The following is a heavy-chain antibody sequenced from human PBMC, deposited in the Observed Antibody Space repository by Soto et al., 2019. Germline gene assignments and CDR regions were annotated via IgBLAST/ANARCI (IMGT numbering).Heavy chain of an antibody. Sequence: SETLSLTCTVSGGSISSYYWSWIRQPPGKGLEWIGYIYYSGSTNYNPSLKSRVTISVDTSKNQFSLKLSSVTAADTTVYYCARHNIAVAGTWGDWFDPWGQGTLVTVSS. CDR3: ARHNIAVAGTWGDWFDP. J-gene: IGHJ5*02. V-gene: IGHV4-59*08. D-gene: IGHD6-19*01. CDR1: GGSISSYY. CDR2: IYYSGST.